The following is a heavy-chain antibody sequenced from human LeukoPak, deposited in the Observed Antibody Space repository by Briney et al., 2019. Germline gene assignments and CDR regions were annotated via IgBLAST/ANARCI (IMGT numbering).Heavy chain of an antibody. V-gene: IGHV3-23*01. CDR3: AKGNSNFDY. Sequence: GGSLRLSCAASGFSSSTYAMSWVRQAPGRGLEWVSGISGSGGSTYYADSVKGRFTISRDTSKNTLHLQMNSLRAEDTAVYHCAKGNSNFDYWGQGTLVSVSS. D-gene: IGHD4-23*01. J-gene: IGHJ4*02. CDR1: GFSSSTYA. CDR2: ISGSGGST.